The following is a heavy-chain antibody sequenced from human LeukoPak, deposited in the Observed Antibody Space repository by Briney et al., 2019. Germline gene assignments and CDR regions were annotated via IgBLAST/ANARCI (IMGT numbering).Heavy chain of an antibody. CDR1: GFTFSSYA. J-gene: IGHJ4*02. V-gene: IGHV3-23*01. CDR3: AKTPFRWEKVTTDY. D-gene: IGHD3-22*01. CDR2: ISGSGGST. Sequence: GRSLRLSCAASGFTFSSYAVSWVRQAPGKGLEWVSAISGSGGSTYYADSVEGRFTISRDNPKNTLYLQMNSLRAEDTAVYFWAKTPFRWEKVTTDYWGPGTLVTVSS.